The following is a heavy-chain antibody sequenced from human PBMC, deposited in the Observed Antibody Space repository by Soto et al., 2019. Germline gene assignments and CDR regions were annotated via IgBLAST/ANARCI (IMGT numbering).Heavy chain of an antibody. CDR3: RRTHTNGRFDY. Sequence: EVQLVESGGGLVRPGESLRLSCAASGFTFSDYWMSWVRQAPGKGLEWVANIQQDGSEKRYVDSVRGRFTISRDNAKNSVYLQINSLTADDTAVYYCRRTHTNGRFDYWGQGTLATVSS. J-gene: IGHJ4*02. CDR2: IQQDGSEK. CDR1: GFTFSDYW. V-gene: IGHV3-7*01. D-gene: IGHD1-1*01.